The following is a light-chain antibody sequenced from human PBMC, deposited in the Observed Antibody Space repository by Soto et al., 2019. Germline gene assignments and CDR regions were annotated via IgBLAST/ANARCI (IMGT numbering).Light chain of an antibody. Sequence: DIQMTQSPSTLSASVGDRVTITCRASQSINSWLAWYQQRPGKGPKLLIHKASILEGGVPSRFSGSASGTEFTLTICSLQPDDFATYYCLQYNHYPLTFGGGTKV. V-gene: IGKV1-5*03. CDR3: LQYNHYPLT. J-gene: IGKJ4*01. CDR1: QSINSW. CDR2: KAS.